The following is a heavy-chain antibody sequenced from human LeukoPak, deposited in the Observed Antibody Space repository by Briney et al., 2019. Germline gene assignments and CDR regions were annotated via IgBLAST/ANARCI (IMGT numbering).Heavy chain of an antibody. CDR2: IYHSGST. J-gene: IGHJ4*02. CDR3: ASRTGGIVLMVYAEYYFDY. Sequence: SETLSLTCTVSGYSISSGYYWGWIRQPPGKGLEWIGSIYHSGSTYYNPSLKSRVTLSVDTSKNQFSLKLSSVTAADTAVYYCASRTGGIVLMVYAEYYFDYWGQGTLVTVSS. D-gene: IGHD2-8*01. CDR1: GYSISSGYY. V-gene: IGHV4-38-2*02.